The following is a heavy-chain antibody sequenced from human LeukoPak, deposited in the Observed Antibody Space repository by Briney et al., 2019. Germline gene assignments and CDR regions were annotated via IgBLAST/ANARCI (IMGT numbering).Heavy chain of an antibody. CDR2: IYYSGST. V-gene: IGHV4-59*01. J-gene: IGHJ4*02. CDR3: ARGRGYYGPYYFDY. CDR1: GGSISSYY. Sequence: PSETLSLTCTVSGGSISSYYWSWSRQPPWKGLGWIGYIYYSGSTNYNPSLKSRVTISVDTSKNQFSLKLSSVTAADTAVYYCARGRGYYGPYYFDYWGQGTLVTVSS. D-gene: IGHD3-10*01.